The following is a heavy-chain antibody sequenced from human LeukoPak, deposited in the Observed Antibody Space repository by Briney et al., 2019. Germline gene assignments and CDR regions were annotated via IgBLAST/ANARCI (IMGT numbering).Heavy chain of an antibody. V-gene: IGHV1-69*13. CDR3: ATHTGGYNYWWFAI. D-gene: IGHD5-24*01. Sequence: SVTVSYTACGGTFSNYPSICVRQAPGRGLEWLGGIIPIYGTANYALMFQGRITLTAHESTATAYMELRSLTSDDTAMYFCATHTGGYNYWWFAIWAQGTLVSVSS. CDR2: IIPIYGTA. J-gene: IGHJ5*02. CDR1: GGTFSNYP.